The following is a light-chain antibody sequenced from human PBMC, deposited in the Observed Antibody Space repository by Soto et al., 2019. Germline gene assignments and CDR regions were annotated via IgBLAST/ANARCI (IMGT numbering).Light chain of an antibody. Sequence: EMLLTRSPGTLSLPAGGGATISCXASQSVSSSYLAWYQQKTGQAPRIXIYGASSRATGIPDRLSGSGSGTDLTLTISRLEPEDFAVYYCQKYGSSPWTCGQGTKVDIK. V-gene: IGKV3-20*01. J-gene: IGKJ1*01. CDR2: GAS. CDR1: QSVSSSY. CDR3: QKYGSSPWT.